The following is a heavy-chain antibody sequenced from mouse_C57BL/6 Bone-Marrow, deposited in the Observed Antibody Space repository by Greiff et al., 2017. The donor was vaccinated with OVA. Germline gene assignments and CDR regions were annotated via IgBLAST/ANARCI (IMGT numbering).Heavy chain of an antibody. V-gene: IGHV1-39*01. CDR2: INPNYGTT. J-gene: IGHJ2*01. CDR1: GYSFTDYN. D-gene: IGHD2-4*01. Sequence: EVQLQQSGPELVKPGASVKISCTASGYSFTDYNMNWVKQSNGKSLEWIGVINPNYGTTSYNQKFKGKATMTVDQSSSTAYMQLNSLTSEDTAVYYSARFGGLRREYYIDYWGQGTTLTVSS. CDR3: ARFGGLRREYYIDY.